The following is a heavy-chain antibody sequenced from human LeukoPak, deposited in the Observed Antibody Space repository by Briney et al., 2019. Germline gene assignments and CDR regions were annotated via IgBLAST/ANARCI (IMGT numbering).Heavy chain of an antibody. J-gene: IGHJ4*02. CDR1: GYTFTSYG. V-gene: IGHV1-2*02. Sequence: GASVKVSCKASGYTFTSYGISWVRQAPGQGLEWMGWINPNSGGTNYAQKFQGRVTMTRDTSISTAYMELSRLRSDDTALYYCARDFTGLLPPSYYFDYWGQGTLVTVSS. CDR3: ARDFTGLLPPSYYFDY. CDR2: INPNSGGT. D-gene: IGHD2-15*01.